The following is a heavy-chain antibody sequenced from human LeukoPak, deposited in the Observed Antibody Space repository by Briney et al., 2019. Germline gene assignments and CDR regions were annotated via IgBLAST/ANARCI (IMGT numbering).Heavy chain of an antibody. D-gene: IGHD5-18*01. Sequence: GGSLRLSCAASGFTFSSYEMNWVRQAPGKGLEWVSYISGNGSPIYYADSVKGRFTISRDNSKNSLFLQLNSLRADDTAVYYCARDPEFSYGYYFDYWGQGTLVTDSS. CDR3: ARDPEFSYGYYFDY. CDR2: ISGNGSPI. J-gene: IGHJ4*02. CDR1: GFTFSSYE. V-gene: IGHV3-48*03.